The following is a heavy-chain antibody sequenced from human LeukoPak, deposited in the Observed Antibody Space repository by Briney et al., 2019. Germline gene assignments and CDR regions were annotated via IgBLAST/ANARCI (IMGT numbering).Heavy chain of an antibody. D-gene: IGHD3-22*01. Sequence: GGSLRLSCAASGFTFSSHWMSWVRQAPGKGLEWVANIKQDGSEKYYVDSVKGRFTISRDNAKNSLYLQMNSLRAEDTAVYYCARETAYYYDSSGYLDYWGQGTLVTVSS. CDR1: GFTFSSHW. CDR2: IKQDGSEK. J-gene: IGHJ4*02. V-gene: IGHV3-7*01. CDR3: ARETAYYYDSSGYLDY.